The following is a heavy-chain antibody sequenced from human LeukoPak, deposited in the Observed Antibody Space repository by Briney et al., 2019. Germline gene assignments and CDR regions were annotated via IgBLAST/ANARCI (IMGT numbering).Heavy chain of an antibody. D-gene: IGHD6-19*01. CDR3: ARDSDTGYSSGWYRNFDY. Sequence: GGSLRLSCAASGFTFSSYEVNWVRQAPGKGLEWVSYISSSGSTIYYADSVKGRFTISRDNAKNSLYLQMNSLRAEDTAVYYCARDSDTGYSSGWYRNFDYWGQGTLVTVSS. CDR2: ISSSGSTI. CDR1: GFTFSSYE. J-gene: IGHJ4*02. V-gene: IGHV3-48*03.